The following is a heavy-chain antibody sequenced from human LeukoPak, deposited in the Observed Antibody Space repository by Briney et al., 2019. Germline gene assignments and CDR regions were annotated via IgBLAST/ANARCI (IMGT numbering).Heavy chain of an antibody. V-gene: IGHV1-18*01. J-gene: IGHJ6*03. CDR1: GYTFTSYG. CDR2: ISAYNGNT. CDR3: ARVSPQWLVELGYMDV. D-gene: IGHD6-19*01. Sequence: APVKVSCKASGYTFTSYGISWVRQAPGQGLEWMGWISAYNGNTNYAQKLQGRVTMTTDTSTSTAYMELRSLRSDDTAVYYCARVSPQWLVELGYMDVWGKGTTVTVSS.